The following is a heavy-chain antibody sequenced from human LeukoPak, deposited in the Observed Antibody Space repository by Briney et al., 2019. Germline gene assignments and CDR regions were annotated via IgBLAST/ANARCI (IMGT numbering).Heavy chain of an antibody. CDR1: GFTFSSYG. D-gene: IGHD6-13*01. CDR3: AKESSSWYPYFQH. V-gene: IGHV3-30*18. J-gene: IGHJ1*01. Sequence: PGGSLRLSCAAPGFTFSSYGMHWVRQAPGKGLEWVAVISYDGSNKYYADSVKGRFTISRDNSKNTLYLQMNSLRAEDTAVYYCAKESSSWYPYFQHWGQGTLVTVSS. CDR2: ISYDGSNK.